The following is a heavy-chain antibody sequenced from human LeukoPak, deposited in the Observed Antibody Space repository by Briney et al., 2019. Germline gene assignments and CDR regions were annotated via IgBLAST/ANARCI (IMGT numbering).Heavy chain of an antibody. CDR3: ARVGRGDHTWGSYYFDH. CDR2: ISYSGST. V-gene: IGHV4-59*01. J-gene: IGHJ4*02. CDR1: GDPISSYH. D-gene: IGHD3-16*01. Sequence: SETLSLTCTVSGDPISSYHWSWIRQSPGKGLEWVGYISYSGSTYYNPSLKRRVTLSVDTSKKQFSLQLSSVTAADTAVYYCARVGRGDHTWGSYYFDHWGPGTLVTVSS.